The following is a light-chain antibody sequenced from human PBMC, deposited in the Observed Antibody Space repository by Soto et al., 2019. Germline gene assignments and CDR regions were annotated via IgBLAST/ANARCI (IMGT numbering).Light chain of an antibody. CDR1: QSVSSSF. V-gene: IGKV3-20*01. J-gene: IGKJ5*01. CDR2: GAS. Sequence: EIVLTQSPGTLSLSPGERATRSCRASQSVSSSFLAWYQHKPGQAPRLLIYGASNSATGIPDRFSGSWSEKYFTLTISRLEPEDFAVYYCQRYVSLITFGQGTGLEIK. CDR3: QRYVSLIT.